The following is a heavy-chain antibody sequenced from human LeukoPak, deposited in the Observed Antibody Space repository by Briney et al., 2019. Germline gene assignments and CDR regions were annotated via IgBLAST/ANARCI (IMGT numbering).Heavy chain of an antibody. D-gene: IGHD6-19*01. Sequence: GASVKVSCKASGYTFTGYYMHWVRQAPGQGLEWMGWINPNSGGTNYAQKFQGRVTMTRDTSISTAYMELSRLRSDDTAVYYCARDTKNSSGWDYYYGMDVWGQGTTVTVSS. CDR3: ARDTKNSSGWDYYYGMDV. CDR1: GYTFTGYY. CDR2: INPNSGGT. V-gene: IGHV1-2*02. J-gene: IGHJ6*02.